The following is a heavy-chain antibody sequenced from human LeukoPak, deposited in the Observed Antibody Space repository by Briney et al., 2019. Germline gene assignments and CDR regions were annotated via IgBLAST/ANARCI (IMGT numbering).Heavy chain of an antibody. V-gene: IGHV3-30*02. Sequence: GGSLRLSCAASGFTFSSYGMHWVRQAPGKGLEWVAFIRYDGSNKYYADSVKGRFTISRDNSKNTLYLQMNSLRAEDTAVYYCAKDSSGWYSYYYYMDVWGKGTTVTVSS. J-gene: IGHJ6*03. D-gene: IGHD6-19*01. CDR3: AKDSSGWYSYYYYMDV. CDR2: IRYDGSNK. CDR1: GFTFSSYG.